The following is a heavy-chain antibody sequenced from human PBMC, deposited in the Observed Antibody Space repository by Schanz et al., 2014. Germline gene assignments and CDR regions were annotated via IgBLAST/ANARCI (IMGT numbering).Heavy chain of an antibody. CDR3: LAPDYGMDV. V-gene: IGHV3-74*02. CDR2: INSVGSNT. J-gene: IGHJ6*02. Sequence: EVQLVESGGGLVKPGGSLRLSCAASGFTFSSHWMHWVRQDPGKGLVWVARINSVGSNTDYADSVTGRFTISRDNAKNSLFLQMNSLRAEDTAVYYCLAPDYGMDVWGQGTTVTVSS. CDR1: GFTFSSHW.